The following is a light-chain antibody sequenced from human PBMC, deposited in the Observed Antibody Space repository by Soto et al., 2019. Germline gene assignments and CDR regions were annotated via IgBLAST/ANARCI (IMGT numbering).Light chain of an antibody. Sequence: EIVLTQSPGTLSLSPGERATLSCRASQSVSSSYLAWYQQKPGQAPRLLIYGASSRATGIPDRFSGSRSGTDFTLTITRLEPEDFAVYYCQQYAISPWTFGQGT. CDR3: QQYAISPWT. V-gene: IGKV3-20*01. J-gene: IGKJ1*01. CDR1: QSVSSSY. CDR2: GAS.